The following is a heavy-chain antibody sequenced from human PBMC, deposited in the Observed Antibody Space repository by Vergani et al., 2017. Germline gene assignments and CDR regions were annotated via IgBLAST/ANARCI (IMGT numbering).Heavy chain of an antibody. CDR1: GYIFSNFW. CDR2: IYPGDSEV. Sequence: EKQLVQSGSETKKPGESLKISCQAFGYIFSNFWIGWVRQRPGRGLEWMGIIYPGDSEVKSNPTFRGQVIFSVDTSVNTAYLQWRGLQASDTATYFCASEGYGSENGGALQLWGQGTNITVSS. CDR3: ASEGYGSENGGALQL. V-gene: IGHV5-51*01. J-gene: IGHJ3*01. D-gene: IGHD3-10*01.